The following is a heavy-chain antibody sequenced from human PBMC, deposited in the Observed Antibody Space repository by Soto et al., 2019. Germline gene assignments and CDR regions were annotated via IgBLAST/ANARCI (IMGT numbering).Heavy chain of an antibody. D-gene: IGHD6-19*01. J-gene: IGHJ6*02. V-gene: IGHV3-23*01. CDR3: AKDAVAGNFGDYYYYGMDV. CDR2: ISGSGGST. CDR1: GFTFSSYA. Sequence: GGSLRLSCAASGFTFSSYAMSWVRQAPGKGLEWVSAISGSGGSTYYADSVRGRFTISRDNSKNTLYLQMNSLRAEDTAVYYCAKDAVAGNFGDYYYYGMDVWGQGTTVTVSS.